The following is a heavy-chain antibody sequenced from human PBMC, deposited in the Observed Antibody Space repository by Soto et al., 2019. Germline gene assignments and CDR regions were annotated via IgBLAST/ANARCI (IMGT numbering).Heavy chain of an antibody. V-gene: IGHV1-2*02. CDR2: INPRNGDK. Sequence: GASVKVSCKTSGYTFVDHYRYWVRQAPGQGLEWMGWINPRNGDKKYAQKFQGRVTMIRDTIITTTYMDLSALTSDDTAVYYCARGEVTRTEVMDVWGPGTTVTVSS. CDR1: GYTFVDHY. J-gene: IGHJ6*02. CDR3: ARGEVTRTEVMDV. D-gene: IGHD2-21*02.